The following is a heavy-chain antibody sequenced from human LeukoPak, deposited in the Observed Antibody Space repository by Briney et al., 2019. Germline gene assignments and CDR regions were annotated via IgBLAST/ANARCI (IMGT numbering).Heavy chain of an antibody. CDR1: GFTFRSYA. Sequence: GGSLRLSCAASGFTFRSYAMNWVRQAPGKGLEWVAVISGSGGSTYYADSVKGRFTISRDNSKNTLYLQMNSLRAEDTAVYYCAKGRYSSSWYHYFDYWGQGTLVTVSS. V-gene: IGHV3-23*01. D-gene: IGHD6-13*01. CDR3: AKGRYSSSWYHYFDY. CDR2: ISGSGGST. J-gene: IGHJ4*02.